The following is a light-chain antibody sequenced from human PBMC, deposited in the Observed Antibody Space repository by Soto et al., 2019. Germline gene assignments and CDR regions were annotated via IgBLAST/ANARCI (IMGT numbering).Light chain of an antibody. V-gene: IGLV2-8*01. CDR3: SSYAGSNNYVV. CDR2: EVS. Sequence: QSVLTQPPSASGSPGQSVTISCTGTSSDVGGYNYVSWYQQHPGKAPKLMIYEVSKRPSGVPDRFSGSKSGNTASLTVSGLQAEYEDDYYCSSYAGSNNYVVFGGGTKVTVL. CDR1: SSDVGGYNY. J-gene: IGLJ2*01.